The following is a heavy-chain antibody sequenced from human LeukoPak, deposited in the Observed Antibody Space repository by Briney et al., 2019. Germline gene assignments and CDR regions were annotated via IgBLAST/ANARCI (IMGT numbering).Heavy chain of an antibody. CDR2: IFYSGST. CDR3: ADYDILEGDFNI. Sequence: PSETLSLTFTVSGGSISNGDYYWSWIRQPPGKGLEWIGYIFYSGSTYYNPSLKSRVTISVDTSKNQFSLKLSSMTAADTAVYYCADYDILEGDFNIWGQGTMVTVSS. CDR1: GGSISNGDYY. V-gene: IGHV4-30-4*08. D-gene: IGHD3-9*01. J-gene: IGHJ3*02.